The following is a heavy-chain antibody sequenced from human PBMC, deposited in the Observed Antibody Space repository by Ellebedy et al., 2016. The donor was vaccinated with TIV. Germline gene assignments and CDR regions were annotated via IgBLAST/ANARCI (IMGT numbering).Heavy chain of an antibody. CDR2: ISGNGGST. Sequence: GESLKISCAASGFTFSSYAMHWVRQAPGKGLEYVSAISGNGGSTYYANSVKGRFTISRDNSKNTLSLQMGSLRADDMAVYYCARVISSGWYADWGQGTLVTVSS. V-gene: IGHV3-64*01. CDR3: ARVISSGWYAD. D-gene: IGHD6-19*01. J-gene: IGHJ4*02. CDR1: GFTFSSYA.